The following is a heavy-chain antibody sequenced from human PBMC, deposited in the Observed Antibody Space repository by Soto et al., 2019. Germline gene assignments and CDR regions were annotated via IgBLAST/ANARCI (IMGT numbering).Heavy chain of an antibody. CDR3: ARGRVDFWSGRHNFAY. V-gene: IGHV4-4*07. Sequence: SETLSLTCTVSGGSISYYWSWIRQPAGKGLEWIGRIYTSGSTNYNPSLKSRVTMSIDTSKNQFSLKLTSVTAADTAVYFCARGRVDFWSGRHNFAYWGQGTLVTVSS. D-gene: IGHD3-3*01. J-gene: IGHJ4*02. CDR2: IYTSGST. CDR1: GGSISYY.